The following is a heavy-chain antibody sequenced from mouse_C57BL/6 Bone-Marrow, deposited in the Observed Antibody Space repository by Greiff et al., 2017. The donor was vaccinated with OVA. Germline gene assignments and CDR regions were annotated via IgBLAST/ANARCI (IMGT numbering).Heavy chain of an antibody. Sequence: VQGVESGAELARPGASVKLSCKASGYTFTSYGISWVKQRTGQGLEWIGEIYPRSGNTYYNEKFKGKATLTADKSSSTAYMELRSLTSEDSAVYFCARTFPRYYYGSRYYFDYWGQGTTLTVSS. CDR2: IYPRSGNT. CDR3: ARTFPRYYYGSRYYFDY. V-gene: IGHV1-81*01. J-gene: IGHJ2*01. D-gene: IGHD1-1*01. CDR1: GYTFTSYG.